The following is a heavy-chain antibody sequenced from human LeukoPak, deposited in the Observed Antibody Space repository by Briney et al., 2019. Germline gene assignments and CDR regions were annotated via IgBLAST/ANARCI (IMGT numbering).Heavy chain of an antibody. CDR1: GVSFSGYY. Sequence: NPSETLSLTCAVYGVSFSGYYWSWIRQPPGKGLEWIGEINHSGSTNYNPSLKSRVTISVDTSKNHFSLKLSSVTAADTAVYYCARGGYTYYYGSGSPSNWFDPWGQGTLVTVSS. D-gene: IGHD3-10*01. J-gene: IGHJ5*02. V-gene: IGHV4-34*01. CDR3: ARGGYTYYYGSGSPSNWFDP. CDR2: INHSGST.